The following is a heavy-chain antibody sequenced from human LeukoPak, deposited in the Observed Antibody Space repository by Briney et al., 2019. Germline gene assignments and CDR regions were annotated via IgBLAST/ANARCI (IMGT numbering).Heavy chain of an antibody. V-gene: IGHV1-46*01. CDR1: GYTSTSYY. Sequence: ASVMLSCKASGYTSTSYYMHWVRHAPGQGLEWMGIINPSGGSTSYAQKFQGRVTMTRDTSTSTVYMELSSLRSEDTAVYYCAREQIYYYDSSGYYSEGDAFDIWGQGTIVTVSS. CDR3: AREQIYYYDSSGYYSEGDAFDI. D-gene: IGHD3-22*01. J-gene: IGHJ3*02. CDR2: INPSGGST.